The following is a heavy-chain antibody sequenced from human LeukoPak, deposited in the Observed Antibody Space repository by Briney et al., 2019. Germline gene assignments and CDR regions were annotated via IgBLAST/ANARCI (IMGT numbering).Heavy chain of an antibody. CDR2: INHSGST. V-gene: IGHV4-34*01. CDR1: GGSVSGYY. Sequence: PSETLSLTCAVYGGSVSGYYWSWISQPPGKGREWIGEINHSGSTNYNPSLKSWLTISVDTSKNQFSLKRSSVTAADTAVYYCARKGGYSYGYSFDYWGQGTLVTVSS. CDR3: ARKGGYSYGYSFDY. J-gene: IGHJ4*02. D-gene: IGHD5-18*01.